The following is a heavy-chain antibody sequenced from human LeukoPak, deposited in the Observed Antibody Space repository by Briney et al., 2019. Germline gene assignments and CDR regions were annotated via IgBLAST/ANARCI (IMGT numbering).Heavy chain of an antibody. J-gene: IGHJ6*02. CDR2: ISSSSSYI. Sequence: KTGGSLRLSCAASGFTFSSYSMNWVRQAPGKGLEWVSSISSSSSYIYYADSVKGRFTISRDNAKNSLYLQMNSLRAEDTAVYYCGRDWSGSYSWARFYYYGMDVWGQGTTVTVSS. CDR1: GFTFSSYS. D-gene: IGHD1-26*01. V-gene: IGHV3-21*01. CDR3: GRDWSGSYSWARFYYYGMDV.